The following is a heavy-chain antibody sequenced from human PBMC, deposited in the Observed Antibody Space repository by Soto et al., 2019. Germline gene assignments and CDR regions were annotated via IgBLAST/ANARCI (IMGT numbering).Heavy chain of an antibody. CDR1: GYTFTRYG. CDR2: INAGNGNT. V-gene: IGHV1-3*01. D-gene: IGHD4-4*01. J-gene: IGHJ6*02. Sequence: ASVKVSCKASGYTFTRYGISWVRQAPGQRLEWMGWINAGNGNTKYSQKFQGRVTITRDTSASTAYMELSSLRSEDTAVYYCARDIRATAYYYYGTDVWGQGTTVTVSS. CDR3: ARDIRATAYYYYGTDV.